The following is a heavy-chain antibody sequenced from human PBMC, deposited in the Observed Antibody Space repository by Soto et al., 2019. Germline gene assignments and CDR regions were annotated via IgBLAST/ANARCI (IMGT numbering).Heavy chain of an antibody. CDR2: IYYSVST. V-gene: IGHV4-59*01. CDR3: ARRYGGNFDY. CDR1: GGSISSYS. J-gene: IGHJ4*02. Sequence: ETLSFPCTVSGGSISSYSWSWIRRPPGKELEWFGYIYYSVSTNYNPSLKSRVTISVTTSKKQFSLKLTAVTAADTAVYYCARRYGGNFDYWGQGTLVTVSS. D-gene: IGHD1-26*01.